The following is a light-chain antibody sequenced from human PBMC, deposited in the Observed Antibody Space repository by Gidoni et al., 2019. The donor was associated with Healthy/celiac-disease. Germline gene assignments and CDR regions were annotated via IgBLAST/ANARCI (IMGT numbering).Light chain of an antibody. Sequence: SSLLTQPPSVSVAPGKTARITCGGNNIGSKSVHWYQQKPGQAPVLVIYYDSDRPSGIPERFSGSNSGNTATLTISRVEAGDEADYYCQVWDSSSDRVVFGGGTKLTVL. CDR1: NIGSKS. CDR2: YDS. J-gene: IGLJ2*01. CDR3: QVWDSSSDRVV. V-gene: IGLV3-21*04.